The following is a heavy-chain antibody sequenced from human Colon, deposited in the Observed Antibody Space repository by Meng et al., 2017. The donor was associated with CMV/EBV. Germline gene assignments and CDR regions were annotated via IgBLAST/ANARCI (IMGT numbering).Heavy chain of an antibody. CDR3: ARDRRHYGDSSGYGSLDY. CDR1: GDSVISDIYY. CDR2: VRYTGRT. J-gene: IGHJ4*02. Sequence: SETLSLTCTVSGDSVISDIYYWDWIRQPPGKGLEWIGNVRYTGRTFYSPSLRGRLTISVDTSSNQFSLKLNSVTAADTAVYYCARDRRHYGDSSGYGSLDYWGQGTLVTVSS. V-gene: IGHV4-39*02. D-gene: IGHD3-22*01.